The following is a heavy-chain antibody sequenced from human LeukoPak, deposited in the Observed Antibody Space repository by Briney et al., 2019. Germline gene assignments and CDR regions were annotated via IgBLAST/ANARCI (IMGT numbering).Heavy chain of an antibody. Sequence: ASVKVSCKASGYTFTGYYMHWVRQAPGQGLEWMGWINPNSGGTNYAQKFQGRVTMTRDTSISTAYMELSRLRSDDTAVYHCARGPSDYCSGGSCYSGYYYYYMDVWGKGTTVTVSS. CDR2: INPNSGGT. CDR3: ARGPSDYCSGGSCYSGYYYYYMDV. J-gene: IGHJ6*03. CDR1: GYTFTGYY. V-gene: IGHV1-2*02. D-gene: IGHD2-15*01.